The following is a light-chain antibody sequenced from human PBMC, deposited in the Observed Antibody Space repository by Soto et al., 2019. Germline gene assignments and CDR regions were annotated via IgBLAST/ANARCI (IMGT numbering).Light chain of an antibody. CDR1: QSINNL. CDR2: AAS. J-gene: IGKJ5*01. V-gene: IGKV1-39*01. Sequence: DVQMTQSPSTLSASVGDRVTITCRASQSINNLWAWYQQKPGKAPTHLMYAASSLQSGGPSTFSGSGSGTDFTIIISSLQPEDFATYYCQQRYSTPFTFGQGTRLEIK. CDR3: QQRYSTPFT.